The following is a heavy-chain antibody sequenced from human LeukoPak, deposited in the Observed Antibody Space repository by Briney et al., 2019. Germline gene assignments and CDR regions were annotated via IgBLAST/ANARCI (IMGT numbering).Heavy chain of an antibody. J-gene: IGHJ6*03. V-gene: IGHV3-23*01. CDR2: ISGSGGTT. D-gene: IGHD3-3*01. Sequence: GGSLRLSCAASAFTFRSFAMAWVRQAPGKGLEWVSSISGSGGTTYYADSVKGRFTISRDNPKNTLYLQMNSLRAEDTAIYYCAKVTGITTFGVVGGHYYYYMDVWGKGTTVIVSS. CDR1: AFTFRSFA. CDR3: AKVTGITTFGVVGGHYYYYMDV.